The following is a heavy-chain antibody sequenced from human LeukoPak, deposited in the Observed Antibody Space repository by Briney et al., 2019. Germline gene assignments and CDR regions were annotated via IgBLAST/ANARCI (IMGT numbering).Heavy chain of an antibody. Sequence: PGGSLRLSCAASGFTFSSYWMHWVRQAPGKGLVWVSRINSDGSSTSYADSVKGRFTISRDSSKNTLYLQMNSLRAEDTAVYYCARDSHAPDRDIVSCYLDYWGQGTLVTVSS. CDR1: GFTFSSYW. J-gene: IGHJ4*02. D-gene: IGHD5-12*01. V-gene: IGHV3-74*01. CDR3: ARDSHAPDRDIVSCYLDY. CDR2: INSDGSST.